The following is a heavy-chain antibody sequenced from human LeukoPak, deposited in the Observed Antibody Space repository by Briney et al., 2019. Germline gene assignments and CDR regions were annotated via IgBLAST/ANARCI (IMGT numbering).Heavy chain of an antibody. CDR3: ARGYYDSSGEAFDI. J-gene: IGHJ3*02. CDR1: GGSISSSSYY. Sequence: SETLSLTCTVSGGSISSSSYYWGWIRQPPGKGLEWIGSIYYSGSTYYNPSLKSRVTISVDTSKNQFSLKLSSVTAADTAVYYCARGYYDSSGEAFDIWGQGTMVTVSS. D-gene: IGHD3-22*01. V-gene: IGHV4-39*07. CDR2: IYYSGST.